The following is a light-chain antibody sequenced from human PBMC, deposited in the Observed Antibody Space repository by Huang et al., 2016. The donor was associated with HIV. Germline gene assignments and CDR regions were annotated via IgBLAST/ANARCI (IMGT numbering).Light chain of an antibody. J-gene: IGKJ1*01. CDR3: QQYNNWPPGRT. CDR1: QSVSSH. CDR2: GAS. Sequence: DTVMTQSPATLSVSPGERATLSCRASQSVSSHLAWDQQKPGHAPRLRIYGASPRATGIPARFSGSGSGTEFILTISSLQSEDFALYYCQQYNNWPPGRTFGQGTKVEIK. V-gene: IGKV3-15*01.